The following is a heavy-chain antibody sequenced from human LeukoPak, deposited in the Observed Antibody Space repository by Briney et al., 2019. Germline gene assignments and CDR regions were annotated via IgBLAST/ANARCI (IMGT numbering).Heavy chain of an antibody. CDR2: IYYTGST. CDR3: ARASETLRRFDP. Sequence: SETLSLTCTVSGGSISSFYWSWIRQPPGKGLEWIGYIYYTGSTNYNPSLKSRLTISVDTSKNQFSLKLSSVTAADTAVYYCARASETLRRFDPWGQGSLVTVSS. V-gene: IGHV4-59*01. CDR1: GGSISSFY. J-gene: IGHJ5*02.